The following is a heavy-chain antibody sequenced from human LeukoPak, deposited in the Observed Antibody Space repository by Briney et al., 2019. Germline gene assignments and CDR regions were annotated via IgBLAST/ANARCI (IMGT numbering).Heavy chain of an antibody. V-gene: IGHV5-51*01. J-gene: IGHJ3*02. D-gene: IGHD3-22*01. CDR1: GYSFTSYW. Sequence: GESLKISCKGSGYSFTSYWIGWVRQMPGKGLEWMGTIYPGDSDTRYSPSFQGQVTISADKSISTAYLRWSSLKASDTAMYYCARPYYYDSSGYYRGAFDIWGQGTMVTVSS. CDR3: ARPYYYDSSGYYRGAFDI. CDR2: IYPGDSDT.